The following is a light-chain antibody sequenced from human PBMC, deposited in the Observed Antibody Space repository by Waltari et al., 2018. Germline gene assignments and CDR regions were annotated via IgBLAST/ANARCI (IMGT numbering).Light chain of an antibody. CDR2: DAS. CDR1: QSINRN. V-gene: IGKV3-15*01. Sequence: EIVMTQSPATLSVSPGERATLSCRASQSINRNLAWYQQKPGQAPRLLIYDASIRAAGFPARFSGSGSGTEFTLTVSSMQSEDFAIYYCQQYNNWPITIGQGTRLEIK. J-gene: IGKJ5*01. CDR3: QQYNNWPIT.